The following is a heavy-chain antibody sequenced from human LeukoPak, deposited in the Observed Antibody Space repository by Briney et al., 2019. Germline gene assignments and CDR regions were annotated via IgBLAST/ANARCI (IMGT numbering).Heavy chain of an antibody. CDR3: ARGHIVVGYYYYMDV. V-gene: IGHV3-74*01. CDR2: INTDGSST. D-gene: IGHD2-15*01. J-gene: IGHJ6*03. Sequence: PGGSLRLSCAASGFTLSSYWMHWVRQAPGKGLVWVSRINTDGSSTSYADSVKGRFTISRDNAKNTLYLQMNSLRAEDTAVYYCARGHIVVGYYYYMDVWGKGTTVTVSS. CDR1: GFTLSSYW.